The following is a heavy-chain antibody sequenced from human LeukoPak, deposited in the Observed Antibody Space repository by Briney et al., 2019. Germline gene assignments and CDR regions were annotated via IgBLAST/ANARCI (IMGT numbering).Heavy chain of an antibody. V-gene: IGHV4-61*02. CDR2: IYTSGST. J-gene: IGHJ4*02. Sequence: SETLSLTCTVSGGSISSGSYYWSWIRQPAGKGLEWIGRIYTSGSTNYNPSLKSRVTISVDTSKNQFSLKLSSVTAADTAVYYCARESGYYDSSGDYWGQGTLVTVSS. D-gene: IGHD3-22*01. CDR3: ARESGYYDSSGDY. CDR1: GGSISSGSYY.